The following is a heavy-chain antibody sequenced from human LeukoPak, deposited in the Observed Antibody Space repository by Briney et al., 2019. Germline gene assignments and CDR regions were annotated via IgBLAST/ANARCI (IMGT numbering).Heavy chain of an antibody. J-gene: IGHJ5*02. CDR3: ARGRVGNAVAGTGGNNWFDP. CDR1: GGSISSGGYS. D-gene: IGHD6-19*01. CDR2: IYYSGST. Sequence: PSETLSLTCAVSGGSISSGGYSWSWIRQPPGKGLEWIGYIYYSGSTNYNPSLKSRVTISVDTSKNQFSLKLSSVTAADTAVYYCARGRVGNAVAGTGGNNWFDPWGQGTLVTVSS. V-gene: IGHV4-61*08.